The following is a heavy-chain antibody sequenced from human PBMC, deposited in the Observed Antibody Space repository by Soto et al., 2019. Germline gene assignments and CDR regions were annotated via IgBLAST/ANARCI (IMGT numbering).Heavy chain of an antibody. J-gene: IGHJ4*02. CDR2: IYYSGST. Sequence: SETLSLTCTVSGGSISSYYWSWIRQPPGKGLEWIGYIYYSGSTNYNPSLKSRVTISVDTSKNQFSLKLSSVTAADTAVYYCARQKYSSSWLHFDYWGQGTLVTVSS. CDR1: GGSISSYY. D-gene: IGHD6-13*01. CDR3: ARQKYSSSWLHFDY. V-gene: IGHV4-59*08.